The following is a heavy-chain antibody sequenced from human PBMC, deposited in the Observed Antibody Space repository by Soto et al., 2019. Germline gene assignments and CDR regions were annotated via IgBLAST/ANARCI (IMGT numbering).Heavy chain of an antibody. V-gene: IGHV1-69*13. D-gene: IGHD2-2*01. CDR2: IIPIFGPA. Sequence: SEKVSCKASRRTFSSHAINWVRQAPGQGLEWMGGIIPIFGPANFATEFQGRVTITADESTTTAYMELSSLRSEDTAVYYCATGSFTSTGGRIGYHYNAMDVWGQGTTVTVSS. CDR3: ATGSFTSTGGRIGYHYNAMDV. CDR1: RRTFSSHA. J-gene: IGHJ6*02.